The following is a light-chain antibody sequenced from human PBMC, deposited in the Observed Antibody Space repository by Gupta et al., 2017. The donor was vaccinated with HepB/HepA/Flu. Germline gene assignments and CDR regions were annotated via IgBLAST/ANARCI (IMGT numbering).Light chain of an antibody. CDR3: AAWDDSLNAVV. CDR2: TNY. J-gene: IGLJ2*01. V-gene: IGLV1-44*01. CDR1: SSNIGTNT. Sequence: QSILTQPLSVSGTPGQRVTISCSGSSSNIGTNTVNWYQQLPGTAPKLLIYTNYQRPSGVPDRFSGSTSGTSASLAISGLQSEDEADYFCAAWDDSLNAVVFGGGTKLTVL.